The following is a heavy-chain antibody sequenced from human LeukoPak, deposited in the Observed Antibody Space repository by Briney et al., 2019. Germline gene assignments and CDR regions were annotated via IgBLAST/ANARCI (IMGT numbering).Heavy chain of an antibody. CDR2: IRHSGST. CDR1: GYSISSGYY. J-gene: IGHJ4*02. V-gene: IGHV4-38-2*01. Sequence: PSETLSLTCAVSGYSISSGYYWGWVRQPPGKGLEWIGSIRHSGSTYSNPSLKSRVTLSVDTSKNQFSLKLSSVTAADTAVYYCARLRTTVTYYFDYWGQGTLVTVSS. CDR3: ARLRTTVTYYFDY. D-gene: IGHD4-17*01.